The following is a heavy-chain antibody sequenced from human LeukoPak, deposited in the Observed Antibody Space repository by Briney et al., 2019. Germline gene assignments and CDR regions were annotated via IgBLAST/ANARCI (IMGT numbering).Heavy chain of an antibody. V-gene: IGHV4-61*02. Sequence: SETLSLTCTVSGGSISSGSYYWSWIRQPAGKGLEWIGRIYTSGSTNYNPSLKSRVTISVDTSKNQFSLKLSSVTAADTAVYYCARQHSGGSILYYYYYMDVWGKGTTVTISS. D-gene: IGHD2-15*01. CDR1: GGSISSGSYY. CDR2: IYTSGST. J-gene: IGHJ6*03. CDR3: ARQHSGGSILYYYYYMDV.